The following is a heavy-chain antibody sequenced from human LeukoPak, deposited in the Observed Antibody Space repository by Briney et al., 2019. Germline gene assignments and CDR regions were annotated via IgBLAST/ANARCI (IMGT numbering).Heavy chain of an antibody. D-gene: IGHD3-22*01. Sequence: SETLSLTCTVSGGSINGHFWSWIRQPPGKGLEWIGYVSDSGATNYNPSLNSRLTMSVDTSKNQFSLHLTSVTAADTAVYYCARDSSEFFDRSGLNFLVYWGQGILVAVSS. CDR2: VSDSGAT. CDR1: GGSINGHF. CDR3: ARDSSEFFDRSGLNFLVY. V-gene: IGHV4-59*11. J-gene: IGHJ4*02.